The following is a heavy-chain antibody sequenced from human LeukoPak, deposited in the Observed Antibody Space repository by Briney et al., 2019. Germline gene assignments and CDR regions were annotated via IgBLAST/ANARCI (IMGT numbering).Heavy chain of an antibody. CDR1: GFTFSSYE. CDR3: ASLAYFGNWFDP. D-gene: IGHD3-10*01. CDR2: VSSSGSTI. V-gene: IGHV3-48*03. Sequence: GGSLRLSCAASGFTFSSYEMNWVRQAPGKGLEWVSYVSSSGSTIYYADSVKGRFTISRDNAKNSLYLQMNSLRAEDTAVYYCASLAYFGNWFDPWGQGTLVTVSS. J-gene: IGHJ5*02.